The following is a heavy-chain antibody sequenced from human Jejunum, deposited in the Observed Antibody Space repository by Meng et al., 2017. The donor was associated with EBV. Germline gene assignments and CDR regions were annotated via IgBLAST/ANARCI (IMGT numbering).Heavy chain of an antibody. Sequence: HLVQTEAEVKKPGASVKVSCKAFGYTFINSGISWVRQAPGKGLEWMGWISVYRGNTNYAQRFQDRVTLTTNTSTSTVYMELRSLTSDDTAVYYCARDRSNSDYWGQGTLVTVSS. CDR3: ARDRSNSDY. V-gene: IGHV1-18*01. CDR2: ISVYRGNT. D-gene: IGHD5-24*01. J-gene: IGHJ4*02. CDR1: GYTFINSG.